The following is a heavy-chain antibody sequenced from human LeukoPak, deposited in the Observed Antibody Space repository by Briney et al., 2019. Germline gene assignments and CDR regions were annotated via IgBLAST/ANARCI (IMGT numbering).Heavy chain of an antibody. V-gene: IGHV3-7*01. CDR3: ARGPSPDSSGWYSVAFDI. J-gene: IGHJ3*02. D-gene: IGHD6-19*01. CDR1: GFTFTNYW. CDR2: IKQDRSEK. Sequence: GGSLRLSCAASGFTFTNYWMSWVRQAPGKGLELVANIKQDRSEKYYVDSVKGRFTISRDNAKNSLYLQMNSLRAEDTAVYYCARGPSPDSSGWYSVAFDIWGQGTMVTVSS.